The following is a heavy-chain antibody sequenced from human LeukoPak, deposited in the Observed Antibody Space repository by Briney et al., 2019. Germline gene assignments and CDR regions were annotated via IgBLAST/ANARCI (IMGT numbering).Heavy chain of an antibody. CDR2: IKRKTDGGTT. D-gene: IGHD2-21*02. CDR1: GFTFSNAW. Sequence: GGSLRLSCAASGFTFSNAWMSWVRQAPGKGLEWVGHIKRKTDGGTTDYAAPVKGRFTISRDDSKNMLYLQMNSLKNEDTAVYYCTTDSVTARRDDAFDIWGQGTVVTVSS. V-gene: IGHV3-15*01. CDR3: TTDSVTARRDDAFDI. J-gene: IGHJ3*02.